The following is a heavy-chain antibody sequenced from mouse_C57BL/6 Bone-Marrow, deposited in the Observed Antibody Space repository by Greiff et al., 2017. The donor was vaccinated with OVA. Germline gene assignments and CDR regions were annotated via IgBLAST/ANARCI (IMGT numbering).Heavy chain of an antibody. CDR1: GYTFTSYG. D-gene: IGHD2-3*01. CDR3: AREGRGGMAY. CDR2: FSPRSGNT. J-gene: IGHJ3*01. Sequence: VQLQQSGAELARPGASVKLSCKASGYTFTSYGISWVKQRPGQGLEWIGEFSPRSGNTYYNEKFKGKATLTAANSSSPAYMELRCLTSKDSAVYCCAREGRGGMAYWGQGTLVTVSA. V-gene: IGHV1-81*01.